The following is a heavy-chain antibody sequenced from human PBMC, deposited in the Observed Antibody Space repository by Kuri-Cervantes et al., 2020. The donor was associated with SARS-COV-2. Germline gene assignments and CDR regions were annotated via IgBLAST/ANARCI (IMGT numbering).Heavy chain of an antibody. J-gene: IGHJ4*02. V-gene: IGHV1-2*04. CDR3: ARGQRITMVRGVMGFDY. D-gene: IGHD3-10*01. Sequence: ASVKVSCKASGYTFTGYYMHWVRQAPGQGLEWMGWINPNSGGTNYAQKFQGWVTMTRDTSISTVYMELSRLRSDDTAVYYCARGQRITMVRGVMGFDYWGQGTLVTVSS. CDR1: GYTFTGYY. CDR2: INPNSGGT.